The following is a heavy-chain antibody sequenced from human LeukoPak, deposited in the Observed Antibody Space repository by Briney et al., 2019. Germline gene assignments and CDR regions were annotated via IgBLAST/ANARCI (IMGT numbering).Heavy chain of an antibody. V-gene: IGHV3-23*01. CDR1: GFTFSSYA. D-gene: IGHD4-17*01. CDR3: AKDQSSVSRSDYGES. CDR2: ISGSGGST. J-gene: IGHJ4*02. Sequence: HPGGSLRLSCAASGFTFSSYAMSWVRQAPEKGLEWVSAISGSGGSTYYADSVKGRFTISRDNSKNTLYLQMNSLRAEDTAVYYCAKDQSSVSRSDYGESWGQGTLVTVSS.